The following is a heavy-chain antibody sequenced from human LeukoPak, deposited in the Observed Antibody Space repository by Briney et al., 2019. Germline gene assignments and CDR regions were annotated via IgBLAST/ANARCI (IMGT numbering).Heavy chain of an antibody. J-gene: IGHJ6*02. Sequence: GASVKVSCKASGYTFTDNCMQWVRQAPGRGREGRGWVNPHTGSTKYVESFQGRVTMTRDTSISTAYMELSSLRSEDTAVYYCAGLYYDILTAYSYYGMDVWGQGTTVTVSS. V-gene: IGHV1-2*02. CDR1: GYTFTDNC. CDR2: VNPHTGST. CDR3: AGLYYDILTAYSYYGMDV. D-gene: IGHD3-9*01.